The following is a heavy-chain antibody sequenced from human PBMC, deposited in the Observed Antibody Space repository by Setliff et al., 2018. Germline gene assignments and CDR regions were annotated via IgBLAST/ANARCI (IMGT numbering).Heavy chain of an antibody. Sequence: GASVKVSCKASGYTFTDDYMYWVKRAPGKGLEWMGRIDPEDGKTVYAEKFQGRVIISADTSIDTVYLEIDSPRSEDTAVYYCAFRRGYIYGLDNWGQGTLVTVSS. CDR2: IDPEDGKT. V-gene: IGHV1-69-2*01. CDR3: AFRRGYIYGLDN. J-gene: IGHJ4*02. D-gene: IGHD5-18*01. CDR1: GYTFTDDY.